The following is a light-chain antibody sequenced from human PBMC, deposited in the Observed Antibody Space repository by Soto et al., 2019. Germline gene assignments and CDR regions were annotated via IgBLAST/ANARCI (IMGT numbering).Light chain of an antibody. V-gene: IGLV1-40*01. J-gene: IGLJ1*01. CDR3: QSFDRDPTFYV. CDR1: SSNNGANYD. CDR2: GNN. Sequence: QSVLSQPPSVSGAPGQRVTISFSGNSSNNGANYDVPWYQHIPGLAPKLLIYGNNNRPPGVPARFSGSRSGTPASLAITGLQAEDDGDYFCQSFDRDPTFYVFGAGTKVTVL.